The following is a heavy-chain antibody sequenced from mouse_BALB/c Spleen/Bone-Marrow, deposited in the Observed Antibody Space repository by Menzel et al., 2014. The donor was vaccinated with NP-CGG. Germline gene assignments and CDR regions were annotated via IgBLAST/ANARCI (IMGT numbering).Heavy chain of an antibody. CDR3: ARFPYYGSRSFDH. D-gene: IGHD1-1*01. CDR2: ISYSGST. CDR1: GYSITSDYV. Sequence: EVQRVESGPGLVKPSQSLSLTCTVTGYSITSDYVCNWIRQFPGDKLEWMGYISYSGSTSYNPSLKSRISITRDTSKSQFFLQLNSVTTEDTATYYCARFPYYGSRSFDHWGQGTTLTVSS. J-gene: IGHJ2*01. V-gene: IGHV3-2*02.